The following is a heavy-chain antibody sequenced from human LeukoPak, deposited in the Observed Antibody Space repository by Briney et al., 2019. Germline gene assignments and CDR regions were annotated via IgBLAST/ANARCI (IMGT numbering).Heavy chain of an antibody. V-gene: IGHV3-21*01. CDR1: GFTFSSYS. Sequence: GGSLRLSCAASGFTFSSYSMNWVRQAPGKGLEWVSSISSSSSYIYYADSVKGRFTISRDNAKNSLYLQMNSLRAEDTAVYYCAREQRPGVAAAGTDWGQGTLVTVSS. CDR3: AREQRPGVAAAGTD. D-gene: IGHD6-13*01. J-gene: IGHJ4*02. CDR2: ISSSSSYI.